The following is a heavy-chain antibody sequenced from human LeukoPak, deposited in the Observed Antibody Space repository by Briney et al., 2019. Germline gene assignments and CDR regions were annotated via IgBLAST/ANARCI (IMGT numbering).Heavy chain of an antibody. J-gene: IGHJ4*02. D-gene: IGHD5-18*01. CDR1: GGSFSGYY. CDR2: INHSGST. CDR3: ARVKYSYGVIDY. V-gene: IGHV4-34*01. Sequence: PSETPSLTCAVYGGSFSGYYWSWIRQPPGKGLEWIGEINHSGSTNYNPSLKSRVTISVDTSKNQFSLKLSSVTAADTAVYYCARVKYSYGVIDYWGQGTLVTVSS.